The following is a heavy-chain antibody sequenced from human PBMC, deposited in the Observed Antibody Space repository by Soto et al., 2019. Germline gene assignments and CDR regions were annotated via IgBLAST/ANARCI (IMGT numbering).Heavy chain of an antibody. D-gene: IGHD3-22*01. CDR1: GGSISNVNYC. J-gene: IGHJ3*01. CDR2: IYNGGST. Sequence: PSETLSLTCTVSGGSISNVNYCWSWIRQPPDKGLEWIGHIYNGGSTYNNPSLTSRVTISVDTSRNRFSLTLRSVTAADSAVYYCARYIRFFDSSGQNRFDVWGQGTTVTVSS. V-gene: IGHV4-30-4*01. CDR3: ARYIRFFDSSGQNRFDV.